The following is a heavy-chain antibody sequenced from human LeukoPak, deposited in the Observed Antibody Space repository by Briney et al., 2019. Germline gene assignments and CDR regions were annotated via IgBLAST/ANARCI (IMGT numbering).Heavy chain of an antibody. CDR2: ISAYNGNT. J-gene: IGHJ4*02. CDR1: GYTVTSYG. D-gene: IGHD1-26*01. Sequence: ASVKVSCKASGYTVTSYGISWVRQAPGQGLEWMGWISAYNGNTNYAQKLQGRVTMTTDTSTSTAYMELRSLGSDDTAVYYCARVADPYSGSYFDYWGQGTLVTVSS. V-gene: IGHV1-18*01. CDR3: ARVADPYSGSYFDY.